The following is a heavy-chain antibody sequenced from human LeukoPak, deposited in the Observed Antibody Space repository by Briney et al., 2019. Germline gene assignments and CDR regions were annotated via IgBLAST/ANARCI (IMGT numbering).Heavy chain of an antibody. CDR2: INPNSGGT. V-gene: IGHV1-2*02. D-gene: IGHD3-22*01. CDR1: GYTFTGYY. CDR3: AREYYFDNSGYYGVGDY. J-gene: IGHJ4*02. Sequence: GASVKVSCKASGYTFTGYYMHWVRQAPGQGLEWMGWINPNSGGTNYAQKFQGRVTMTRDTSISTAYMKLSRLRSDDTAVYYCAREYYFDNSGYYGVGDYWGQGTLVTVSS.